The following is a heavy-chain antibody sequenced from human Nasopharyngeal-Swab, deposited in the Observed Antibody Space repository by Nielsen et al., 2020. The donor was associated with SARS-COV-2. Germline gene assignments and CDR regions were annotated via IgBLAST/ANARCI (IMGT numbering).Heavy chain of an antibody. V-gene: IGHV4-59*13. CDR1: GGSISSYY. CDR3: ARGSCSGGSCSPYTWFDP. D-gene: IGHD2-15*01. Sequence: GSLRLSCTVSGGSISSYYWSWIRQSPGKGLEWIGYLYNSGSIKYNPSLKNRVTISVDTSKNQFSLNLRSVTAADTAVYYCARGSCSGGSCSPYTWFDPWGQGTLVTVSS. J-gene: IGHJ5*02. CDR2: LYNSGSI.